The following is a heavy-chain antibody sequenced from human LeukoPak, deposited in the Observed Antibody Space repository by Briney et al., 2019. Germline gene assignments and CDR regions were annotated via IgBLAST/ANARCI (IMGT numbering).Heavy chain of an antibody. CDR2: IYYSGST. J-gene: IGHJ6*02. CDR1: GGSISSGGYY. D-gene: IGHD2-2*02. CDR3: ARAVGYCSSTSCYNHYYYGMDV. V-gene: IGHV4-31*03. Sequence: SETLSLTCTVSGGSISSGGYYWSWIRQHPGKGLEWIGYIYYSGSTYYNPSLKSRVTISVDTSKNQFSLKLSSVTAADTAVYYCARAVGYCSSTSCYNHYYYGMDVWGQGTTVTVSS.